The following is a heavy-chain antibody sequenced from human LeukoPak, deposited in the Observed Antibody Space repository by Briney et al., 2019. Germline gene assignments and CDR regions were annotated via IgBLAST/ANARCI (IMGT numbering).Heavy chain of an antibody. CDR3: ARRMVRGGGMDV. J-gene: IGHJ6*02. D-gene: IGHD3-10*01. Sequence: PSETLSLTCTVSGGSISSYYWSWIRQPPGKGLQWIGYIYYSGSTNSNPSLKSRVTISVDTSKNQFSLKLSSVTAADTAVYYCARRMVRGGGMDVWGQGTTVTVSS. V-gene: IGHV4-59*08. CDR1: GGSISSYY. CDR2: IYYSGST.